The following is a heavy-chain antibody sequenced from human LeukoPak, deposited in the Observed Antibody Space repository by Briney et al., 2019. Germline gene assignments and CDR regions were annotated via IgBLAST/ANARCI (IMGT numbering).Heavy chain of an antibody. D-gene: IGHD3-3*01. CDR1: GYTFTSYG. V-gene: IGHV1-18*01. Sequence: VASVTVSCKASGYTFTSYGISWVRQAPGQGLEWMGWISAYNGNTNYAQKLQGRVTMTTDTSTSTAYMELRSLRSDDTAVYYCASSSSRFWSGYYFSYYYYGMDVWGQGTTVTVSS. CDR2: ISAYNGNT. J-gene: IGHJ6*02. CDR3: ASSSSRFWSGYYFSYYYYGMDV.